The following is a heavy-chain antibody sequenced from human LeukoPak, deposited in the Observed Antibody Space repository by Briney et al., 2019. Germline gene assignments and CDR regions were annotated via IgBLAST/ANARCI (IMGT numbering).Heavy chain of an antibody. D-gene: IGHD6-13*01. CDR3: ARDLFFARIAAADEERYFDY. V-gene: IGHV4-39*07. Sequence: PSETLSLTCTVSGGSISSSNSYWVWIRQAPGKGLEWIGSVYYSGITHYNPSLKSRVTISVDTSKNQFSLKLSSVTAADTAVYYCARDLFFARIAAADEERYFDYWGQGTLVTVSS. J-gene: IGHJ4*02. CDR1: GGSISSSNSY. CDR2: VYYSGIT.